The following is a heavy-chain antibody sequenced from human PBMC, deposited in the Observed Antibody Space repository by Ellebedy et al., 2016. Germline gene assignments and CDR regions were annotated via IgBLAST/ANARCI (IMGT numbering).Heavy chain of an antibody. D-gene: IGHD3-3*01. CDR2: IYYSGST. CDR1: GFTVSSNY. J-gene: IGHJ4*02. CDR3: ARDSAIFGVVHRIYYFDY. Sequence: ESLKISXAASGFTVSSNYMSWIRQPPGKGLEWIGYIYYSGSTNYNPSLKSRVTISVDTSKNQFSLKLSSVTAADTAVYYCARDSAIFGVVHRIYYFDYWGQGTLVTVSS. V-gene: IGHV4-59*02.